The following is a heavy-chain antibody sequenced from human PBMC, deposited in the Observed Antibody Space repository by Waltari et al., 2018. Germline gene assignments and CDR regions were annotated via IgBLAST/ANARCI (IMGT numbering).Heavy chain of an antibody. J-gene: IGHJ4*02. V-gene: IGHV3-74*03. D-gene: IGHD7-27*01. CDR1: GFTFSRYW. Sequence: EVQLVESGGALVQPGGSRRLSCATSGFTFSRYWMHWVRQAPGKGLMWVSHMEGDESRTTYADSVKGRFTISRDNAKNTVYLQMNSLRDEDTAVYYCVRDEPGDGLDYWGQGTLVTVSS. CDR3: VRDEPGDGLDY. CDR2: MEGDESRT.